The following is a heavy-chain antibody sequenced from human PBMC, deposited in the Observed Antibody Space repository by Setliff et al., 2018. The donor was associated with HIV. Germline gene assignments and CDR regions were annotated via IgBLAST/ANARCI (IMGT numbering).Heavy chain of an antibody. Sequence: PGGSLRLSCAASGFIFSSYEMNWVRQAPGKGLEWISYISETGSAIYYADSVKGRVTISRDNAKNSLFLQMSSLRVEDTAMYYCARGRRSGYYARFDHWGQGTLVTVSS. V-gene: IGHV3-48*03. D-gene: IGHD3-3*01. J-gene: IGHJ4*02. CDR3: ARGRRSGYYARFDH. CDR1: GFIFSSYE. CDR2: ISETGSAI.